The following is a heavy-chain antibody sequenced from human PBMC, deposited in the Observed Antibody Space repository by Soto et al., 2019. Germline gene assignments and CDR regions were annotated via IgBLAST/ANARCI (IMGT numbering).Heavy chain of an antibody. CDR1: GGSISSYY. CDR3: ARDTPGVSLDY. D-gene: IGHD3-10*01. V-gene: IGHV4-59*01. Sequence: PSETLSLTCTVSGGSISSYYWSWIRQPPGKGLEWIGYIYYSGSTNYNPSLKSRVTISVDTSKNQFSLKLSSVTAADTAVYYCARDTPGVSLDYWGQGTLVTVS. CDR2: IYYSGST. J-gene: IGHJ4*02.